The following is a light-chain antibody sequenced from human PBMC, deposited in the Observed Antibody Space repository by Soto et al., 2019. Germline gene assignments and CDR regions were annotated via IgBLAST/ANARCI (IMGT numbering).Light chain of an antibody. CDR1: SSDVGGYNY. CDR3: SSYAGSNNFVV. Sequence: QSALTQPPSASGSPGQSVTISCTGSSSDVGGYNYVSWYRQHPGKAPKLMIYEVSKRPAGVSDRLSGSKSGNTASLTVSGLQAEDEAAYYCSSYAGSNNFVVFGGGTKLTVL. V-gene: IGLV2-8*01. CDR2: EVS. J-gene: IGLJ2*01.